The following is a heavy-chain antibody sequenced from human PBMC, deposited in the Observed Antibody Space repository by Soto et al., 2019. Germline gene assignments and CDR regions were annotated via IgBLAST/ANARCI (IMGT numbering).Heavy chain of an antibody. J-gene: IGHJ4*02. CDR2: ISGSGGST. CDR3: AKDQHGTTVTTWDVYYFDY. V-gene: IGHV3-23*01. Sequence: GGSLRLSCAASGFTFSSYAMSWVRQAPGKGLEWVSAISGSGGSTYYADSVKGRFTISRDNSKNTLYLQMNSLRAEDTAVYYCAKDQHGTTVTTWDVYYFDYWGQGTLVTVSS. CDR1: GFTFSSYA. D-gene: IGHD4-17*01.